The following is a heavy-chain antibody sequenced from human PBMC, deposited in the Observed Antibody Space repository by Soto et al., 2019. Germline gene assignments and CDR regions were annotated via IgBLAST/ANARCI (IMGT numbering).Heavy chain of an antibody. CDR3: AREFTCSSTSCYGGRWFDP. J-gene: IGHJ5*02. CDR1: SGSISSSNW. D-gene: IGHD2-2*01. V-gene: IGHV4-4*02. CDR2: IYHSGST. Sequence: SETLSLTCAVSSGSISSSNWWSWVRQPPGEGLEWIGEIYHSGSTNYNPSLKSRVTISVDKSKNQFSLKLSSVTAADTAVYYCAREFTCSSTSCYGGRWFDPWGQGTLVTVSS.